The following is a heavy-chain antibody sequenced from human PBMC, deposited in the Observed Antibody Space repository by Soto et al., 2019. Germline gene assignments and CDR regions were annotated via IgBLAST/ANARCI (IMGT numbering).Heavy chain of an antibody. CDR1: GGSISSGGYS. CDR2: IYHSGST. D-gene: IGHD4-17*01. CDR3: ARAHTVTTPSLIDI. V-gene: IGHV4-30-2*01. J-gene: IGHJ3*02. Sequence: QLQLQESGSGLVKPSQTLSLTCAVSGGSISSGGYSWSWIRQPPGKGLEWIGYIYHSGSTYYNPSLKSRVPISVDRSKNQFSLKLSSVTAADTAVYYCARAHTVTTPSLIDIWGQGTMVTVSS.